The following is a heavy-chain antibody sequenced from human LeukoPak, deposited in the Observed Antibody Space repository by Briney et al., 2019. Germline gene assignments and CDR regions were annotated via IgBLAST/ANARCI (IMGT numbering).Heavy chain of an antibody. V-gene: IGHV1-8*01. J-gene: IGHJ6*03. CDR3: ARDRVAAAAQRYYYYMDV. CDR1: GYTFTTYD. D-gene: IGHD6-13*01. CDR2: INADNNNA. Sequence: ASVKVSCKASGYTFTTYDINWVRQAAGQGLEWMGWINADNNNAYYAEKFQGRVTMTADTSKSTAYMELSSLRSDDTAVYYCARDRVAAAAQRYYYYMDVWGKGTTVTVSS.